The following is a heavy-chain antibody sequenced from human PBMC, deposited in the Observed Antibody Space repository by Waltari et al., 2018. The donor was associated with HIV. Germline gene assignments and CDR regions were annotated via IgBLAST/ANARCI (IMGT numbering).Heavy chain of an antibody. V-gene: IGHV4-39*01. CDR3: ARPPQTGDLGDY. CDR2: FFYGGSS. D-gene: IGHD7-27*01. Sequence: QLQLHESGPGVVKPSETLSLTCTVSGGSIGDSSSYWAWIRQTPGKGLDWIGSFFYGGSSVYGGRAAVLPSLKSRRSISVDTSRNQLSLKLRSVNATDTAVYFCARPPQTGDLGDYWGRGTLVTVS. J-gene: IGHJ4*02. CDR1: GGSIGDSSSY.